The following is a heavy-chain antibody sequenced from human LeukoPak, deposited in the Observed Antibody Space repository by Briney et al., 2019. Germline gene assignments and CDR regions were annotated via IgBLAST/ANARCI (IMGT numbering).Heavy chain of an antibody. CDR1: GGSISSSS. Sequence: LSLTCTVSGGSISSSSYYWGWIRQAPGKGLEWVAIISYDGSKKYYADSVKGRFTISRDNSKNTLYLQMNSLRAEDTAVYYCARSAAAGRIVATFAYWGQGTLVIVSS. J-gene: IGHJ4*02. CDR2: ISYDGSKK. D-gene: IGHD5-12*01. CDR3: ARSAAAGRIVATFAY. V-gene: IGHV3-30*03.